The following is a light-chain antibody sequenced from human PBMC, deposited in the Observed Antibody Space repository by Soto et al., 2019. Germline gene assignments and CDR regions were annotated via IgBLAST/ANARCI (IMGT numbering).Light chain of an antibody. Sequence: QSVLTQPPSASGSPGQSVTISCAGTSSDVGGYDYVSWYQQHPGKAPKLIIYEVNKRPSGVPDRFSGSKSANTASLTVSGLQAEYEADYYCSSYAGSNNLRMFGGGTKLPVL. CDR2: EVN. J-gene: IGLJ3*02. CDR3: SSYAGSNNLRM. V-gene: IGLV2-8*01. CDR1: SSDVGGYDY.